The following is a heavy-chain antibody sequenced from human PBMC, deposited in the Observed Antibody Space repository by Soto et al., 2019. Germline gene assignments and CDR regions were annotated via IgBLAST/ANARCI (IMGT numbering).Heavy chain of an antibody. CDR2: TYYRSKWYN. J-gene: IGHJ6*02. Sequence: PSQTLSLTCAISGDSVSSNSAAWNWIRQSPSRGLEWLGRTYYRSKWYNDYAVSVKSRITINPDTSKNQFSLQLNSVTPEDTAVYYCARDPMFTPAAAGYYGMDVWGQGTTVTVSS. CDR1: GDSVSSNSAA. V-gene: IGHV6-1*01. D-gene: IGHD6-13*01. CDR3: ARDPMFTPAAAGYYGMDV.